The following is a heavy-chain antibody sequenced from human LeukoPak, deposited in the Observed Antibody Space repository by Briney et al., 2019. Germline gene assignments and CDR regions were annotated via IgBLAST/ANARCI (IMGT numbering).Heavy chain of an antibody. J-gene: IGHJ5*02. V-gene: IGHV3-11*04. CDR2: ISSSGSTI. Sequence: GGSLRLSCAASGFTFSDYYMSWIRQAPGKGLEWVSYISSSGSTIYYPDSVKGRFTISRDNAKNSLYLQMNSLRAEDTAVYYCARDYSDGWFDPWGQGTLVTVSS. CDR3: ARDYSDGWFDP. D-gene: IGHD5-18*01. CDR1: GFTFSDYY.